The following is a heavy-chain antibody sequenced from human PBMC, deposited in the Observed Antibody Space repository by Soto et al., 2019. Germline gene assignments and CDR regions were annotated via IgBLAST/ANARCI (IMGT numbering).Heavy chain of an antibody. CDR2: IKQDGSEK. V-gene: IGHV3-7*03. CDR1: GFTFSRYW. D-gene: IGHD3-16*01. CDR3: VGAGPGG. J-gene: IGHJ4*02. Sequence: EVQLLESGGGLVQPGGSLRLSCAASGFTFSRYWMNWVRQAPGKGLEWVANIKQDGSEKYYVDSVKGRFTISRDNAKNSLYLQMNSLRAEDTAVYYCVGAGPGGWGQGTLVTVSS.